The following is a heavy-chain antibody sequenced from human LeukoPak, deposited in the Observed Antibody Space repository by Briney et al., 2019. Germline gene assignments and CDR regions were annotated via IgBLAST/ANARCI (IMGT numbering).Heavy chain of an antibody. CDR3: AVQTIVANTQGDAFDI. D-gene: IGHD5-12*01. V-gene: IGHV1-2*06. J-gene: IGHJ3*02. CDR2: INSNSAGT. CDR1: GYTFTAYY. Sequence: EASVKVSCKASGYTFTAYYMHWVRQAPGQGLEWVGRINSNSAGTNYAQKFRGRVTMTRDTSISTAYVELSGLRSDDTAVYYCAVQTIVANTQGDAFDIWGQGTTVIVSS.